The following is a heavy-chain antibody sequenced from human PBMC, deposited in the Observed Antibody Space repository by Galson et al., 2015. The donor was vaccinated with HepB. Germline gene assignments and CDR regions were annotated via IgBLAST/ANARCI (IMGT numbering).Heavy chain of an antibody. CDR1: GFSFSSYA. CDR2: ISGSGGST. J-gene: IGHJ6*02. CDR3: ARDREVGYNPWSWGPKDYYKYYAMDV. Sequence: SLRLSCAASGFSFSSYAMNWVRQAPGKGLEWVSGISGSGGSTHYAESVKGRFIISRGNSEKILYLQMNSLRVEDTARYFCARDREVGYNPWSWGPKDYYKYYAMDVWGQGTIVTVSS. D-gene: IGHD1-1*01. V-gene: IGHV3-23*01.